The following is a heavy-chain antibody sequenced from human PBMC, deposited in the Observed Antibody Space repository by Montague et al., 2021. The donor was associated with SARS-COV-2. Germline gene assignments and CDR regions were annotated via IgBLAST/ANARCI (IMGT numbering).Heavy chain of an antibody. V-gene: IGHV4-34*01. CDR3: ANFRRAQLLVGTLYYGMDV. Sequence: SETLSLTRAVYGGSFSGYYWSWIRQPPEKGLEWIGEINQSGSTNNNPSLKSRVIISVDTSKNQFSLKLSSVTAADTAVYYCANFRRAQLLVGTLYYGMDVWGQGTTVTVSS. J-gene: IGHJ6*02. CDR1: GGSFSGYY. D-gene: IGHD2-2*01. CDR2: INQSGST.